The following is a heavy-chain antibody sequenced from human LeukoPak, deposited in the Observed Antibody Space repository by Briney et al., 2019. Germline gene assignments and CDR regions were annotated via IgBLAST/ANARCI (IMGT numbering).Heavy chain of an antibody. J-gene: IGHJ4*02. CDR2: IIPIFGTA. CDR1: GGTFSSYA. Sequence: SVKVSCKASGGTFSSYAISWVRQAPGQGLEWMGGIIPIFGTANYAQKFQGRVTITADTSTDTAYMELSSLRSEDTAVYYCGTRPLWFGELSRDYWGQGTLVTVSS. V-gene: IGHV1-69*06. CDR3: GTRPLWFGELSRDY. D-gene: IGHD3-10*01.